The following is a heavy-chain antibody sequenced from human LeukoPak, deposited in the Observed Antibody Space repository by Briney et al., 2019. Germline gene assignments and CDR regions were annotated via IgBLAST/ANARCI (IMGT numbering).Heavy chain of an antibody. CDR1: GGSFSGYY. CDR3: ARGTRSYYYYGMDV. Sequence: SETLSPTCAVYGGSFSGYYWSWIRQPPGKGLEWIGEINHSGSTNYNPSLKSRVTISVDTSKNQFSLKLSSVTAADTAVYYCARGTRSYYYYGMDVWGQGTTVTVSS. V-gene: IGHV4-34*01. CDR2: INHSGST. J-gene: IGHJ6*02.